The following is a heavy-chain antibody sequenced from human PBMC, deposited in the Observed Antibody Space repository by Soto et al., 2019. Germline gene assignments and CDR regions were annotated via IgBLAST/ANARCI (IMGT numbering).Heavy chain of an antibody. CDR1: GFPFSDYS. D-gene: IGHD6-25*01. Sequence: GGSLRLSCAAAGFPFSDYSMRLVRKDPGKGLEWVSAISGSGGSTYYADSVKGRFTISRDNSKNTLYLQMNSLRAEDTAVYYWAKSRGDPDEPAYGMDGWGQGTTVIVS. CDR3: AKSRGDPDEPAYGMDG. V-gene: IGHV3-23*01. CDR2: ISGSGGST. J-gene: IGHJ6*02.